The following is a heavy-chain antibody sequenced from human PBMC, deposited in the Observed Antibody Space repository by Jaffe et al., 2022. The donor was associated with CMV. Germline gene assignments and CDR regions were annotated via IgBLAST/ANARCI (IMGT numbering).Heavy chain of an antibody. CDR2: IRSKVYGGST. CDR3: TTKEEYYDFWSGYYPFDY. V-gene: IGHV3-49*05. D-gene: IGHD3-3*01. CDR1: GFTFGDYA. Sequence: EVQLVEAGGGLVKPGRSLRLSCTASGFTFGDYAMRWFRQAPGKGLEWVAFIRSKVYGGSTDYVASVKGRFTISRDDSKSIAYLQMNSLKTDDTGVYYCTTKEEYYDFWSGYYPFDYWGQGTLVTVSS. J-gene: IGHJ4*02.